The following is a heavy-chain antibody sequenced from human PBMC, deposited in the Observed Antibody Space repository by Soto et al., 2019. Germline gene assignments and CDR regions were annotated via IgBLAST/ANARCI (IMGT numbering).Heavy chain of an antibody. CDR1: GFTFSNYV. V-gene: IGHV3-23*01. Sequence: EVQVLESGGGLVQPGGSLRLSCAASGFTFSNYVMSWVRQPPGKGLEWVSGVSGSGDRTDYADSVKGRFTISRDNSKNTLYLQMNSLRAEDTAVYYCAKDLCRGYYCHYYQYGTDVWGQGTTVTVSS. J-gene: IGHJ6*02. CDR3: AKDLCRGYYCHYYQYGTDV. D-gene: IGHD3-22*01. CDR2: VSGSGDRT.